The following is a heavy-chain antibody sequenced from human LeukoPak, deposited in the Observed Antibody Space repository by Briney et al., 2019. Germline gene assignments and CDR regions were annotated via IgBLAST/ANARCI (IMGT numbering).Heavy chain of an antibody. CDR2: ISLGGVNT. V-gene: IGHV3-23*01. CDR1: GFTFSNYA. D-gene: IGHD2-15*01. CDR3: ATDPSTGYDWFDP. Sequence: GGSLRLSCAASGFTFSNYAMSWVRQAPGKGPEWVSTISLGGVNTHYADAVEGRFTISRDNSKNTLLLQMNSLRAEDTAVYFCATDPSTGYDWFDPRGQGTLVTVSS. J-gene: IGHJ5*02.